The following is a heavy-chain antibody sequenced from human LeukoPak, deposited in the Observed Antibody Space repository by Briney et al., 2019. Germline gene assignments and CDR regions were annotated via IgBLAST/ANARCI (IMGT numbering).Heavy chain of an antibody. CDR3: ARGPEGTISGVYGMDV. J-gene: IGHJ6*02. V-gene: IGHV4-34*01. Sequence: PSETLSLTCAVYGGSLSGYYWSWIRQPPGKGLEWIGEINHSGSTNFKSSLKSRVTVSVDTSKNQFSLKVSSVTAADTAVYYCARGPEGTISGVYGMDVWGQGTTVTVSS. CDR2: INHSGST. D-gene: IGHD3-3*01. CDR1: GGSLSGYY.